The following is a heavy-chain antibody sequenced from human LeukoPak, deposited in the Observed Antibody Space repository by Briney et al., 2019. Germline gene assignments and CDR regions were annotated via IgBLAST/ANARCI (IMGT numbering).Heavy chain of an antibody. J-gene: IGHJ4*02. CDR1: GGSISSGSYY. CDR2: IYTSGST. Sequence: SQTLSLTCTVSGGSISSGSYYWSWIRQPAGKGLEWIGRIYTSGSTNYNPSLKSRVTISVDTSKNQFSLKLSSVTAADTAAYYCARDRRLLWFGELLDWGQGTLVTVSS. CDR3: ARDRRLLWFGELLD. D-gene: IGHD3-10*01. V-gene: IGHV4-61*02.